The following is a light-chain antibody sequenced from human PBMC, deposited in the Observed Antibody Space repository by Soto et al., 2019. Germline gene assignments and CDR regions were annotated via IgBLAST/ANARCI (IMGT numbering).Light chain of an antibody. J-gene: IGKJ5*01. CDR2: DAS. V-gene: IGKV3-11*01. CDR3: QQGGNWPLT. CDR1: QSVSSH. Sequence: EIVLTQSPATLSLSPGERATVSCRASQSVSSHLAWYQQKRGQAPRLLIYDASSRASGIPARFSGSGSGTAFTLTISSLEPEDFAVYYCQQGGNWPLTFGQGTRLEN.